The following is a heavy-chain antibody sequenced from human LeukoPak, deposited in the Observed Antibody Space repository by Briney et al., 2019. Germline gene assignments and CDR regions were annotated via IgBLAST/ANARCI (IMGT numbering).Heavy chain of an antibody. V-gene: IGHV4-59*11. J-gene: IGHJ4*02. Sequence: PSETLSLTCTVSGGSISSHYWSRIRQPPGKGLEWIGYIYYSGSTNYNPPLKSRVTISVDTSKNQFSLKLSSVTAADTAVYYCATYGGNSIFDYWGQGTLVTVSS. CDR3: ATYGGNSIFDY. CDR2: IYYSGST. CDR1: GGSISSHY. D-gene: IGHD4-23*01.